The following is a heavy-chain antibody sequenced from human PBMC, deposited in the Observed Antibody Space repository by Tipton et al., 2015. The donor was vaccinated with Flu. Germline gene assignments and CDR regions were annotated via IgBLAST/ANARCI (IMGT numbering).Heavy chain of an antibody. CDR3: ARDLVVTNCYYYGMDV. D-gene: IGHD3-22*01. V-gene: IGHV4-39*01. CDR2: IYYSGST. J-gene: IGHJ6*02. Sequence: LRLSCTVSGGSISSSSYYWGWIRQPPGKGLEWIGSIYYSGSTYYNPSLKSRVTISVDTSKNQFSLKLSSVTAADTAVYYCARDLVVTNCYYYGMDVWGQGTTVTVSS. CDR1: GGSISSSSYY.